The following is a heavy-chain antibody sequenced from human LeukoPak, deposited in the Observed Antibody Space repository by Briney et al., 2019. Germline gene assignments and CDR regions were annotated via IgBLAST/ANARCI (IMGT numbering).Heavy chain of an antibody. Sequence: SGGSLRLSCAASGFTVSSNYMSWVRQAPGKGLEWVSVIYSGGSTYYADSVRGRFTISSDRTKNTLYLQMNSLRAEDTALYFCAKGLERESRLDSWGQGTLVTVSS. CDR3: AKGLERESRLDS. J-gene: IGHJ4*02. CDR2: IYSGGST. D-gene: IGHD1-1*01. CDR1: GFTVSSNY. V-gene: IGHV3-53*01.